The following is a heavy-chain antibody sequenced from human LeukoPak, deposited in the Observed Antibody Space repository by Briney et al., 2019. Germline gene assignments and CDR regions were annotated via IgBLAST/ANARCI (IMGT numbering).Heavy chain of an antibody. CDR1: GGSISSYY. Sequence: SETLSLTCAVSGGSISSYYWSWIRQPPGKGLEWIGYIYTSGSTNYNPSLKSRVTISVDTSKNQFSLKLSSVTAADTAVYYCARLEYTSYYYMDVWGKGTTVTVSS. CDR3: ARLEYTSYYYMDV. J-gene: IGHJ6*03. D-gene: IGHD6-6*01. CDR2: IYTSGST. V-gene: IGHV4-4*09.